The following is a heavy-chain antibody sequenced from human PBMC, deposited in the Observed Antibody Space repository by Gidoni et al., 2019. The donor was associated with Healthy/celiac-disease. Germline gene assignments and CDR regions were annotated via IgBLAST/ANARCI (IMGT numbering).Heavy chain of an antibody. Sequence: QVQLVQSGAEVKKPGAEVKVACKASGYTVTSTGISWVRQAPGQGLEWMGWISAYNGNTNYAQKLQGRVTMTTDTSTSTAYMYLRSLRSDDTAVYYCARVEGSYYYDSSGYYCTHWGQGTLVTVSS. CDR3: ARVEGSYYYDSSGYYCTH. CDR2: ISAYNGNT. J-gene: IGHJ4*02. D-gene: IGHD3-22*01. V-gene: IGHV1-18*01. CDR1: GYTVTSTG.